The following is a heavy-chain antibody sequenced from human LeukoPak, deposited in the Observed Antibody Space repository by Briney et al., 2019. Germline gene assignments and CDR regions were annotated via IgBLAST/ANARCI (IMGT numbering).Heavy chain of an antibody. Sequence: GSSLRLSCVASGFTFSRSGMHWVRQAPGKGLEWVAVVSHDGSNKHYADSVKGRFTISRDNSKNTLYLEMNSVRPEDTAVYYCAKDPGIAAAGPYYGMGVWGQGTTVTVSS. CDR3: AKDPGIAAAGPYYGMGV. CDR2: VSHDGSNK. J-gene: IGHJ6*02. D-gene: IGHD6-13*01. V-gene: IGHV3-30*18. CDR1: GFTFSRSG.